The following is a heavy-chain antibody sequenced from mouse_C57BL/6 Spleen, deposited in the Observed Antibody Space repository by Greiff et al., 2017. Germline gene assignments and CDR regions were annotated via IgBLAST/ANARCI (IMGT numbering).Heavy chain of an antibody. D-gene: IGHD1-1*01. J-gene: IGHJ2*01. CDR3: ARYYLGYFDY. Sequence: QVQLKQSGAELVRPGTSVKVSCKASGYAFTNYLIEWVKQRPGQGLEWIGVINPGSGGTNYNEKFKGKATLTADKSSSTAYMQLSSLTSEDSAVYFCARYYLGYFDYWGQGTTLTVSS. V-gene: IGHV1-54*01. CDR2: INPGSGGT. CDR1: GYAFTNYL.